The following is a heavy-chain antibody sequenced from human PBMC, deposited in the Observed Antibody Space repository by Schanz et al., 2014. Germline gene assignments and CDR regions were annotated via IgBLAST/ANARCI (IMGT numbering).Heavy chain of an antibody. CDR1: GFTFSSYS. D-gene: IGHD3-9*01. V-gene: IGHV3-21*01. CDR2: VSHGGTYI. Sequence: EVQLVESGGGLVTPGESLRLSCAASGFTFSSYSMNWVRQAPGKGLEWVSSVSHGGTYIYYADSVRGRFTISRDNAKNSLFLQMHSLRADDTAVYYCARSTYYDILTGQTHTRVDVRYFDLWGRGTLVTVSS. CDR3: ARSTYYDILTGQTHTRVDVRYFDL. J-gene: IGHJ2*01.